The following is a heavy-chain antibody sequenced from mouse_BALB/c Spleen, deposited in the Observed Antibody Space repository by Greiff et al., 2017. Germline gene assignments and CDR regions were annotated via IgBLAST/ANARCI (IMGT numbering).Heavy chain of an antibody. Sequence: QVQLKESGPGLVAPSQSLSITCTVSGFSLTSYGVHWVRQPPGKGLEWLGVIWAGGSTNYNSALMSRLSISKDNSKSQVFLKMNSLQTDDTAMYYCAREGGYYRYYYAMDYWGQGTSVTVSS. CDR3: AREGGYYRYYYAMDY. CDR1: GFSLTSYG. V-gene: IGHV2-9*02. D-gene: IGHD2-3*01. J-gene: IGHJ4*01. CDR2: IWAGGST.